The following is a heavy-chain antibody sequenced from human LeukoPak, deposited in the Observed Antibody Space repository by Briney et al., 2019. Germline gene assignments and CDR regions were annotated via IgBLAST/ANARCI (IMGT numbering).Heavy chain of an antibody. Sequence: ASVKVSCKASGYTFTGYYMHWVRQAPGQGLEWMGWINPNSGGTNYAQKFQGRVTMTRDTSISTAYMELSRLRSDDTAVYYCARVDTANPHYFDYWGQGTLVTVSS. J-gene: IGHJ4*02. CDR3: ARVDTANPHYFDY. CDR1: GYTFTGYY. V-gene: IGHV1-2*02. D-gene: IGHD5-18*01. CDR2: INPNSGGT.